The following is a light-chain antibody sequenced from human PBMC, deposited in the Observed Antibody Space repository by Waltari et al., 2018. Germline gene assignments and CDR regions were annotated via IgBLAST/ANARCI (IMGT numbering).Light chain of an antibody. CDR2: WAS. V-gene: IGKV4-1*01. CDR1: PSVLYSSNNKNY. J-gene: IGKJ2*01. CDR3: QQYYSTPYT. Sequence: DIVMTPSPESLAVSLCERATINCKSSPSVLYSSNNKNYLAWYQQKPGQPPKLLIYWASTRESGVPDRFSGSGSGTDFTLTISSLQAEDVAVYYCQQYYSTPYTFGQGTKLEIK.